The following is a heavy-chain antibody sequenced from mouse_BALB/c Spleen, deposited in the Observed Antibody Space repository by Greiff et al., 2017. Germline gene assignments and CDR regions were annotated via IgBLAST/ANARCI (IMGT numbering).Heavy chain of an antibody. CDR2: INPYNDGT. J-gene: IGHJ1*01. D-gene: IGHD1-1*02. V-gene: IGHV1-14*01. CDR3: ARCGNGEDWYFDV. Sequence: VQLKESGPELVKPGASVKMSCKASGYTFTSYVMHWVKQKPGQGLEWIGYINPYNDGTKYNEKFKGKATLTSDKSSSTAYMELSSLTSEDSAVYYCARCGNGEDWYFDVWGAGTTVTVSS. CDR1: GYTFTSYV.